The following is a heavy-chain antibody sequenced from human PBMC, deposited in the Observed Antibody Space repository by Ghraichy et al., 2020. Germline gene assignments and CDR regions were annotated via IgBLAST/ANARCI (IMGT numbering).Heavy chain of an antibody. V-gene: IGHV3-23*01. CDR3: AKDYYDSSGYLYFDL. CDR2: ISGSGGST. Sequence: GGSLRLSCAASGFTFSSYAMSWVRQAPGKGLEWVSAISGSGGSTYYADSVKGRFTISRDNSKNTLYLQMNSLRAEDTAVYYCAKDYYDSSGYLYFDLWGRGTLVTVSS. D-gene: IGHD3-22*01. CDR1: GFTFSSYA. J-gene: IGHJ2*01.